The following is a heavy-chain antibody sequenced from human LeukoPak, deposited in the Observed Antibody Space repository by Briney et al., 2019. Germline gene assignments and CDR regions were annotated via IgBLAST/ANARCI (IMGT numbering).Heavy chain of an antibody. CDR2: IKQDGSEK. D-gene: IGHD5-12*01. J-gene: IGHJ4*02. CDR3: EGGPRIYGGYALDY. CDR1: GFTFSSYW. Sequence: GGSLRLSCAASGFTFSSYWMSWVRQAPGKGLEWVANIKQDGSEKYYVDSVKGRFAISRDNAKNSLYLQMDSLRAEDTAVYYCEGGPRIYGGYALDYWGQGTLVTVSS. V-gene: IGHV3-7*01.